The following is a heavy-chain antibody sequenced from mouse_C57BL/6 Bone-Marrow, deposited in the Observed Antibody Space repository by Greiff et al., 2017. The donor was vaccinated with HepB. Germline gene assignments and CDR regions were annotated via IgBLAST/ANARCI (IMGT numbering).Heavy chain of an antibody. D-gene: IGHD6-1*01. CDR3: ARKGCLPYFDV. V-gene: IGHV3-6*01. Sequence: EVQLQQSGPGLVKPSQSLSLTCSVTGYSITSGYYWNWIRQFPGNKLEWMGYISYDGSNNYNPSLKNRISITRDTSKNQFFLKLNSVTTEDTATYYCARKGCLPYFDVWGTGTTVTVSS. CDR1: GYSITSGYY. CDR2: ISYDGSN. J-gene: IGHJ1*03.